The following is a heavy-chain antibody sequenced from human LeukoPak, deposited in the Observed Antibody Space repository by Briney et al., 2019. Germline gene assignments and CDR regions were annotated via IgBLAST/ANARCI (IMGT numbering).Heavy chain of an antibody. V-gene: IGHV3-30*18. D-gene: IGHD3-10*01. Sequence: PGRSLRLSCAASGFTFSSYGMHWVRQAPGKALEWVAVISYDGGNKYYADSVKGRFTISRDNTKITLYLQKNNLSAQETAVYYWAEDEEGIGRGVITMVDYWGQGTLVTVSS. CDR2: ISYDGGNK. J-gene: IGHJ4*02. CDR3: AEDEEGIGRGVITMVDY. CDR1: GFTFSSYG.